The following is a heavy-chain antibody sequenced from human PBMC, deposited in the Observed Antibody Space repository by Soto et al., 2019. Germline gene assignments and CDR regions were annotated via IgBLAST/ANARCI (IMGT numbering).Heavy chain of an antibody. D-gene: IGHD5-18*01. Sequence: EMPLVESGGGLVQPGGSLRLSCAASGFTFSNYEFNWVRQAPGQGLEWVSYISSNGLTLYYADSLTGRFTISRDDASNSLSLQMTSLRADDTAVYYCAREGLGRRMIQPYYHDGMDVWGHGTMVIVSS. CDR2: ISSNGLTL. V-gene: IGHV3-48*03. J-gene: IGHJ6*02. CDR1: GFTFSNYE. CDR3: AREGLGRRMIQPYYHDGMDV.